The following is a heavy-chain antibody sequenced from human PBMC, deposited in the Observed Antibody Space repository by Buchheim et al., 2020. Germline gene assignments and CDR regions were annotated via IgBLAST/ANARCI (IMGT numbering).Heavy chain of an antibody. Sequence: EVQLVESGGGLVQPGGSLRLSCAASGFNFSDHYMDWVRQVPGKGLEWVGRTGNKANYYSTQYAASVKGRFTISSDDSMHSVFLQMNSLKSEDTGVYYCARGYYDSSGAQGMEYWGQGAL. D-gene: IGHD3-22*01. CDR2: TGNKANYYST. J-gene: IGHJ4*02. CDR1: GFNFSDHY. CDR3: ARGYYDSSGAQGMEY. V-gene: IGHV3-72*01.